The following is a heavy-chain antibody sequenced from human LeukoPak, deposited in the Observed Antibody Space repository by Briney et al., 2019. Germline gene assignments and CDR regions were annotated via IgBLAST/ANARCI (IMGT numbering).Heavy chain of an antibody. J-gene: IGHJ4*02. D-gene: IGHD1-26*01. CDR1: GFTFSTYA. V-gene: IGHV3-30*04. CDR3: AKDSGNYANYYFDH. CDR2: ISYDGRDK. Sequence: GRSLRLSCAASGFTFSTYAMHWVRQAPGKGLEWVTVISYDGRDKEFADSVKGRFSISRDNSKNTLYLQMDSLRSEDTAVYYCAKDSGNYANYYFDHWGQGTLVTVSS.